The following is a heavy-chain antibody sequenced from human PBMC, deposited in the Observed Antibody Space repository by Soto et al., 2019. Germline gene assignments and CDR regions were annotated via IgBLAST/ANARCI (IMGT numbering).Heavy chain of an antibody. V-gene: IGHV3-23*01. J-gene: IGHJ4*02. D-gene: IGHD1-1*01. Sequence: EVQLLESGGGLVQPGGSLRLSCAASGFTFSSDAMSWVRQAPGRGLEWVSSLAGSGSDTFHADSVKGRFTISRDNSKNTVYLQMNSLRAEDTAVYYCVKARYSSNRGYFDYWGQGTVVTVSS. CDR2: LAGSGSDT. CDR1: GFTFSSDA. CDR3: VKARYSSNRGYFDY.